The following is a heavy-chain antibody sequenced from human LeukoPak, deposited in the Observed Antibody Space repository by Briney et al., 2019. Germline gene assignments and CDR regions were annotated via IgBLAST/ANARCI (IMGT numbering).Heavy chain of an antibody. CDR3: SRGLRFPDV. CDR1: GYTGGDYA. CDR2: IRTKRYAEAT. J-gene: IGHJ6*04. D-gene: IGHD3-3*01. Sequence: SLRRSCTVAGYTGGDYALTWFRQGPGKGLQWVGFIRTKRYAEATEYAASVKGRLTFSRDDSNSIAHLQLNSLKTEDTAVYYCSRGLRFPDVWGKGTTVTDSS. V-gene: IGHV3-49*03.